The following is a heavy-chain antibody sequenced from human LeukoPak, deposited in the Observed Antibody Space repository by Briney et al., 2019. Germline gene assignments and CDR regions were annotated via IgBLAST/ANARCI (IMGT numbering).Heavy chain of an antibody. Sequence: SGTLSLTCTVSGGSISSYYWSWIRQPPGKGLEWIGYIYYSGSTNYNPSLKSRVTISVDTSKNQFSLKLSSVTAADTAVYYCARVVVGATTGQADYFDYWGQGTLVTVSS. J-gene: IGHJ4*02. CDR3: ARVVVGATTGQADYFDY. CDR2: IYYSGST. V-gene: IGHV4-59*01. CDR1: GGSISSYY. D-gene: IGHD1-26*01.